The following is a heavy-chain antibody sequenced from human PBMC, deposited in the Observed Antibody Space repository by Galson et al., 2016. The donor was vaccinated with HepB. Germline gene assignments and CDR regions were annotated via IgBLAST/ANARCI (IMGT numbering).Heavy chain of an antibody. CDR2: ISSTSNTI. CDR1: GFPFGSYS. V-gene: IGHV3-48*02. J-gene: IGHJ6*02. D-gene: IGHD2-21*02. Sequence: LRLSCAVSGFPFGSYSMNWVRQAPGKGLEWVSYISSTSNTIFYADSVQGRFTISRDNAKNSLYLQMNSLRDEDTAVYYCARDGSYCGGDYYSFHYGLDVWGQGTTVTVSS. CDR3: ARDGSYCGGDYYSFHYGLDV.